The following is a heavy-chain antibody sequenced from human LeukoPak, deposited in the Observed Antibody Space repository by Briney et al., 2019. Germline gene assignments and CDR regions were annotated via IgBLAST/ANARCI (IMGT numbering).Heavy chain of an antibody. Sequence: GGSLRLSCAASGFTFSSYSMNWVRQAPGKGLEWVSSISSSNSYIYYADSVKGRFTISRDNAKNSLYLQMNSLRAEDTAVYYCARDSGYDILTGYSLYNWFDPWGQGTLVTVSS. CDR3: ARDSGYDILTGYSLYNWFDP. CDR1: GFTFSSYS. D-gene: IGHD3-9*01. CDR2: ISSSNSYI. V-gene: IGHV3-21*01. J-gene: IGHJ5*02.